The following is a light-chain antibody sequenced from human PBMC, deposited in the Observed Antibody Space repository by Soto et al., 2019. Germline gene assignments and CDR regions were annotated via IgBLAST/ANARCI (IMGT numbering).Light chain of an antibody. J-gene: IGKJ1*01. CDR3: QQTLSFPPT. CDR2: DVS. Sequence: DIQMTQSPSTLSASVGDRVIITCRASQTVERWMAWYQQKPGKAPTLLISDVSTLERGVPSRFSGSGSATEFTLTISSLQPEDFATYYCQQTLSFPPTFGQGTKVDIK. V-gene: IGKV1-5*01. CDR1: QTVERW.